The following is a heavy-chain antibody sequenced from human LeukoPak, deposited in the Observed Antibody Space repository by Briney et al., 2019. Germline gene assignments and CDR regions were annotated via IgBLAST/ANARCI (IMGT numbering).Heavy chain of an antibody. Sequence: GESLKISCKGSGYSFTSYWVGWVRQMPGKGLEWMGIIYPGDSDTRYSPSFQGQVTISADKSISTAYLQWSSLKASDTAMYYCARLIAVSSGNSWYDYWGQGTLVTVSS. V-gene: IGHV5-51*01. CDR2: IYPGDSDT. D-gene: IGHD6-13*01. CDR1: GYSFTSYW. CDR3: ARLIAVSSGNSWYDY. J-gene: IGHJ4*02.